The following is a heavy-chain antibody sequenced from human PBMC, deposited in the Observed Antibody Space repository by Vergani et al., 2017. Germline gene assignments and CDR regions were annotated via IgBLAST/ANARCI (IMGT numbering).Heavy chain of an antibody. CDR3: VGLPKGPWNCDL. J-gene: IGHJ2*01. Sequence: EAQLVESGGGLVKPGGSLRLSCAASGFSLSRFWMSWVRQAPEEGLEWVAHISPDGSATSYVDSVKGRFTISRDNTKNSLSLQMSGLRVEDTSVYYCVGLPKGPWNCDLWGRGTLITVSS. V-gene: IGHV3-7*01. CDR1: GFSLSRFW. CDR2: ISPDGSAT.